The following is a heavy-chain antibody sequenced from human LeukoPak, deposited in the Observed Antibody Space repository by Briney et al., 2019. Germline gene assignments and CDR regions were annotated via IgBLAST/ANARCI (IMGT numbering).Heavy chain of an antibody. V-gene: IGHV4-59*01. Sequence: SETLSLTCTVSGGSISSYYWSWIRQPPGKGLEWIGYIYYSGSTNYNPSLKSRVTISVDTSKNQFSLKLSSVTAADTAVYYCARGGWFDPWGQGTLVTVSS. CDR3: ARGGWFDP. CDR1: GGSISSYY. CDR2: IYYSGST. J-gene: IGHJ5*02.